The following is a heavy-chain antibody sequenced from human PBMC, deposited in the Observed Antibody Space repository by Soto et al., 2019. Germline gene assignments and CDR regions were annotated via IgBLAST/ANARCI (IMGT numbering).Heavy chain of an antibody. V-gene: IGHV4-59*08. Sequence: QVQLQESGPGLVKPSETLSLTCTVSGGSISSYYWSWLRQPPGKGLEWIGYIYYSGSTNYNPSLKSRVTILVDTSKNQFSLKLSSVTAADTAVYYCARRYGYSFDYWGQGTLVTVSS. CDR1: GGSISSYY. D-gene: IGHD1-1*01. J-gene: IGHJ4*02. CDR2: IYYSGST. CDR3: ARRYGYSFDY.